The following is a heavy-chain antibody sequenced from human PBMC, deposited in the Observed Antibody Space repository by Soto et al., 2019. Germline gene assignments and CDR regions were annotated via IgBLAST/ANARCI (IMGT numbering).Heavy chain of an antibody. D-gene: IGHD1-26*01. Sequence: GGSLRLSCAASGVPFSSYGMHWVRQAPGKGLEWVAVISYDGSNKYYADSVKGRFTISRDNSKNTLYLQMNSLRAEDTAVYYCAKIKYSGSHYFDYWGQGTLVTVSS. CDR3: AKIKYSGSHYFDY. J-gene: IGHJ4*02. CDR1: GVPFSSYG. CDR2: ISYDGSNK. V-gene: IGHV3-30*18.